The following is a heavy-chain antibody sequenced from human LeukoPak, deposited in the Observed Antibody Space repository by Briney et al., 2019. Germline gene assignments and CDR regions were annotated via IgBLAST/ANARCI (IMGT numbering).Heavy chain of an antibody. CDR1: GFTFSSCA. Sequence: PGGSLRLSCAASGFTFSSCAMHWVRQAPGKGLEWVAVISYDGSNKYYADSVKGRFTISRDNSKNTLYLQMNSLRAEDTAVYYCARGLRFLEWFDYWGQGTLVTVSS. CDR3: ARGLRFLEWFDY. CDR2: ISYDGSNK. V-gene: IGHV3-30-3*01. D-gene: IGHD3-3*01. J-gene: IGHJ5*01.